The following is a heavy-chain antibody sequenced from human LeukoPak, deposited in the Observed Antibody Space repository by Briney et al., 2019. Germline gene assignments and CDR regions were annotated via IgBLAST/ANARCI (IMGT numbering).Heavy chain of an antibody. CDR2: ISSTDAGT. CDR3: AKAPVTSCRGAYCYPFDY. Sequence: GGSLRLSCAASGFSLSSYAMSWVRQAPGKGPEWVSAISSTDAGTYHADSVRGRFTISRDSSKNTLYLQMNSLRAEDAAVYYCAKAPVTSCRGAYCYPFDYWGQGTLVTVSS. V-gene: IGHV3-23*01. J-gene: IGHJ4*02. D-gene: IGHD2-21*01. CDR1: GFSLSSYA.